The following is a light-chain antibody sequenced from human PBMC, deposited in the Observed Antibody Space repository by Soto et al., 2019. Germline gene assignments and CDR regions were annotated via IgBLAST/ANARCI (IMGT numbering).Light chain of an antibody. V-gene: IGKV1-9*01. Sequence: IQLTQSPSSLSASVGERVTITCRASQGISSFLAWYQQEPGKAPKLLISVATTLQSGVPSRFSGSGSGTNFTLTISSLQPEDFATYYCQQFKSYVSFGQGTRLEIK. CDR3: QQFKSYVS. CDR2: VAT. J-gene: IGKJ5*01. CDR1: QGISSF.